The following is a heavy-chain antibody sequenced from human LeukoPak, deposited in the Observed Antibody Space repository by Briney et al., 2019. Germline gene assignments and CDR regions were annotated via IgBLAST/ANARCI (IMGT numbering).Heavy chain of an antibody. CDR2: ISAYNGNT. Sequence: ASVKVSCKASGYTFTSYGISWVRQAPGQGLEWKGWISAYNGNTNDAQKLQGRVTMTTDTSTSTAYMELRSLRSDDTAVYYCARSKARGYQGYYFDYWGQGTLVTVSS. V-gene: IGHV1-18*01. CDR3: ARSKARGYQGYYFDY. D-gene: IGHD3-22*01. CDR1: GYTFTSYG. J-gene: IGHJ4*02.